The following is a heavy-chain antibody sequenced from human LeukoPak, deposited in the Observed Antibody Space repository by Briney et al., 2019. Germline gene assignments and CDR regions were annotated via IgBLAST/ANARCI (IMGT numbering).Heavy chain of an antibody. CDR3: ARLGGSPPYFDY. Sequence: GGSLRLSWAASEFSFSGSAIHWVRQASGKGLEWVGHIRRKGNDYATAYTASVKGRFTISRDDSKNTAFLQMDSLKTEDTAVYFCARLGGSPPYFDYWGQGTLVTVSS. J-gene: IGHJ4*02. D-gene: IGHD3-16*01. V-gene: IGHV3-73*01. CDR1: EFSFSGSA. CDR2: IRRKGNDYAT.